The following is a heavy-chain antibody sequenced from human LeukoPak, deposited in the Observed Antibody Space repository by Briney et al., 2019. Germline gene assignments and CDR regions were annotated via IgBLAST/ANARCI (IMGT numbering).Heavy chain of an antibody. Sequence: SETLSLTCTVSGASTSAYYWSWIRQPPRKGLEWIGYSYSGGNANYNPSLKSRVTISIDTSENQFSLRLTSVTAADTAIYFCAHSRRGGGYYINAFAVWGQGDLVTISS. CDR3: AHSRRGGGYYINAFAV. J-gene: IGHJ3*01. V-gene: IGHV4-59*01. CDR1: GASTSAYY. D-gene: IGHD1-26*01. CDR2: SYSGGNA.